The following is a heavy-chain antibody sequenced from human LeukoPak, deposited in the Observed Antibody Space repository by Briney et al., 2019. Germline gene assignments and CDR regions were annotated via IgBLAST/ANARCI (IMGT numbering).Heavy chain of an antibody. V-gene: IGHV4-59*01. CDR2: IYYSGST. J-gene: IGHJ5*02. CDR3: ATEVYYDFWSGYYSNWFDP. CDR1: GGSISSCY. Sequence: SETLSLTCTVSGGSISSCYWSWIRQPPGKGLEWIGYIYYSGSTNYNPSLKSRVTISVDTSKNQFSLKLSSVTAADTAVYYCATEVYYDFWSGYYSNWFDPWGQGTLVTVSS. D-gene: IGHD3-3*01.